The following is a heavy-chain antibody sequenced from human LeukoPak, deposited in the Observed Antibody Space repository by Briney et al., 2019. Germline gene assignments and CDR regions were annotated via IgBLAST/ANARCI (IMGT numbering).Heavy chain of an antibody. CDR1: GGSISSGDYY. CDR3: ARDAQQLWLQGGWFDP. CDR2: IYYSGST. V-gene: IGHV4-30-4*01. Sequence: RASETLSLTCTVSGGSISSGDYYWSWIRQPPGKGLEWIGYIYYSGSTYYNPSLKSRVTISVDTSKNQFSLKLSSVTAADTAVYYCARDAQQLWLQGGWFDPWGQGTLVTVSS. D-gene: IGHD5-18*01. J-gene: IGHJ5*02.